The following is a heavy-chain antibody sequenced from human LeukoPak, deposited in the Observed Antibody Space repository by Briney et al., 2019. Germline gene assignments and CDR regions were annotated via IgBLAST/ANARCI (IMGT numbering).Heavy chain of an antibody. D-gene: IGHD1/OR15-1a*01. V-gene: IGHV4-59*01. Sequence: SETLSLTCTVSGVSINTYFWRWIRQPPGKGLEWIGYVYYNGITNYNPSLKSRVSISLDTSKNQFSLRLNSVTAAETAVYYCASQLGGTTFHWGQGTLVTVSS. CDR2: VYYNGIT. J-gene: IGHJ4*02. CDR3: ASQLGGTTFH. CDR1: GVSINTYF.